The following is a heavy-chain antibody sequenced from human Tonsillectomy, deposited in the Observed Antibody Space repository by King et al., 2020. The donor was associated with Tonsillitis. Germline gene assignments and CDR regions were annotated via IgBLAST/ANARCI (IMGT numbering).Heavy chain of an antibody. J-gene: IGHJ3*02. Sequence: QLQESGPGLVKPSETLPLTCTVSGGSISNYYWSWIRQPAGKGLEWIGRIYSSGSTNYNPSLKSRVTMSIDTSKNLFSLTLSSVTAADTAVYYCARDSSGDRAFDIWGQGRMVTVSS. CDR1: GGSISNYY. CDR2: IYSSGST. V-gene: IGHV4-4*07. CDR3: ARDSSGDRAFDI. D-gene: IGHD3-22*01.